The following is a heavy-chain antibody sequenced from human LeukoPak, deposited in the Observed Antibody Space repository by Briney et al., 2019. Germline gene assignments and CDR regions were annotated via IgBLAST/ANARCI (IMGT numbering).Heavy chain of an antibody. V-gene: IGHV1-69*06. CDR3: ARSPDILTGENFDY. CDR1: GGTFSSYD. D-gene: IGHD3-9*01. J-gene: IGHJ4*02. Sequence: SVKVSCKASGGTFSSYDFSWVRQAPGQGLEWMGGIIPIFGTANYAQKFQGRVTITADKSTSTAYMELSSLRSDDTAVYYCARSPDILTGENFDYWGQGTLVTVSS. CDR2: IIPIFGTA.